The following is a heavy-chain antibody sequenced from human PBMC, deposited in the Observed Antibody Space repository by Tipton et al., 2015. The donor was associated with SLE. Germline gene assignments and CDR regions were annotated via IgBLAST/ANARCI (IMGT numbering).Heavy chain of an antibody. CDR2: ISGSGGST. D-gene: IGHD3-10*01. CDR1: GFTFSSYA. Sequence: SLRLSCAASGFTFSSYAMSWVRQAPGKGLEWVSAISGSGGSTYYADSVKGRFTISRDNSKNTLYLQMNSLRAEDTAVYYCAKDLNYYGSGFDYWGQGTLVTVSS. J-gene: IGHJ4*02. V-gene: IGHV3-23*01. CDR3: AKDLNYYGSGFDY.